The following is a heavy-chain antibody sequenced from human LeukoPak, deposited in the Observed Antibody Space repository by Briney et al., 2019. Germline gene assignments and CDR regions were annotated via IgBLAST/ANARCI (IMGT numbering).Heavy chain of an antibody. CDR3: ARDWYSSDWYGSQPGY. CDR1: GYTFTNYY. CDR2: INTNTGNP. J-gene: IGHJ4*02. D-gene: IGHD6-19*01. V-gene: IGHV7-4-1*02. Sequence: ASVKVSCKASGYTFTNYYIHWVRQAPGQGLEWMGWINTNTGNPTYAQGFTGRFVFSLDTSVSTTYLQISSLKAEDTAVYYCARDWYSSDWYGSQPGYWGQGTLVTVSS.